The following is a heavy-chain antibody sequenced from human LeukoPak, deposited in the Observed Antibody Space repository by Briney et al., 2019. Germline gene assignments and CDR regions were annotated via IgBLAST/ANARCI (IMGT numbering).Heavy chain of an antibody. D-gene: IGHD4-23*01. CDR1: GYTFTRYA. CDR3: ARVAVLSGGAFDY. Sequence: ASVKVSCKASGYTFTRYAITWVRQAPGQGPEWMGRIRVHNGNTNYAQKLQGRVTMTRDTSTSTVYMELSSLGSEDTAVYYCARVAVLSGGAFDYWGQGTLVTVSS. V-gene: IGHV1-18*01. CDR2: IRVHNGNT. J-gene: IGHJ4*02.